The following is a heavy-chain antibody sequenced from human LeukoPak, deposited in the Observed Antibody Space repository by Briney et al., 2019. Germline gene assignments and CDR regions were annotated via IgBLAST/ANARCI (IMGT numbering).Heavy chain of an antibody. D-gene: IGHD1-26*01. CDR3: ARAGGVGATGYYFDY. Sequence: PGGSLRLSCAASGFTFSSYSMNWVRQAPGKGLEWVSSISSSSSYIYYADSVKGRFTISRDNAKNSLSLQMNSLRAEDTAVYYCARAGGVGATGYYFDYWGQGTLVTVSS. V-gene: IGHV3-21*01. J-gene: IGHJ4*02. CDR1: GFTFSSYS. CDR2: ISSSSSYI.